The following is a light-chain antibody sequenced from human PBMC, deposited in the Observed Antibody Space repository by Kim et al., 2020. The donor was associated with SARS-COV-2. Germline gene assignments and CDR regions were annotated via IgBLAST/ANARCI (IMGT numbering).Light chain of an antibody. CDR1: NIGSES. Sequence: PGKTATITCGGNNIGSESLHWYQQRPGQAPVLLIYHDTDRPSGIPERFSASKSGNTATLTITRVEAGDEADYYCHLWDSDSDHWVFGGGTQLTV. J-gene: IGLJ3*02. V-gene: IGLV3-21*04. CDR3: HLWDSDSDHWV. CDR2: HDT.